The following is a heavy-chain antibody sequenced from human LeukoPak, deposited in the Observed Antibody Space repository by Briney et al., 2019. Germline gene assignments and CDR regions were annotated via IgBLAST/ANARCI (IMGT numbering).Heavy chain of an antibody. CDR3: ARGNWFDP. Sequence: SETLSLTCTVSGGSIRSSTYYWGWIRQPPGKGLEWIGEINHSGSTYYNPSLKSRFTVSVDTSKNQFSLKLSSVTAADTAVYYCARGNWFDPWGQGTLVTVSS. J-gene: IGHJ5*02. CDR1: GGSIRSSTYY. V-gene: IGHV4-39*07. CDR2: INHSGST.